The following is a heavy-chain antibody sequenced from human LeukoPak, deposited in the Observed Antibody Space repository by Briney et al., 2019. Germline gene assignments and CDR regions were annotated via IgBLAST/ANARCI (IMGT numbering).Heavy chain of an antibody. J-gene: IGHJ6*02. CDR3: AREHCSSTSCYDPYYYYGMDV. Sequence: PGGSLRLSCAASGFTFSSYSMNWVRQAPGKGLEWVSSISSSSSYIYYADSVKGRFTISRDNAKNSLYLQINSLRAEDTAVYYCAREHCSSTSCYDPYYYYGMDVWGQGTTVTVSS. CDR1: GFTFSSYS. CDR2: ISSSSSYI. D-gene: IGHD2-2*01. V-gene: IGHV3-21*01.